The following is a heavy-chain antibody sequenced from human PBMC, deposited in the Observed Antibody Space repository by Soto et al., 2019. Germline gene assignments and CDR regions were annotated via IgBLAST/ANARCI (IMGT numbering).Heavy chain of an antibody. Sequence: ASVKVSCKASGYTFTSYYMHWVRQAPGQGVEWMGIINPSGGSTSYAQKFQGRVTMTRDTSTSTVYMELSSLRSEATAVYYCAGLSSWSHYYCYCGMDVWGQVTTVTVSS. J-gene: IGHJ6*02. CDR3: AGLSSWSHYYCYCGMDV. V-gene: IGHV1-46*01. CDR1: GYTFTSYY. D-gene: IGHD6-13*01. CDR2: INPSGGST.